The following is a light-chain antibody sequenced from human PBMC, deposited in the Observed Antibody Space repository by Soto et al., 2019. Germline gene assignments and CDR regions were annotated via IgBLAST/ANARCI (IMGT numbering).Light chain of an antibody. CDR1: ENVRTF. CDR2: GAS. CDR3: QQYGSSPKT. J-gene: IGKJ1*01. Sequence: EVVLTQSPATLSLSPGERATLSCRASENVRTFVDWYQQKPGQAPRLLIYGASNRATGIPARFSGSGSGTDFTLTISDLEPEDFAVYYCQQYGSSPKTFGQGTKVDIK. V-gene: IGKV3-11*01.